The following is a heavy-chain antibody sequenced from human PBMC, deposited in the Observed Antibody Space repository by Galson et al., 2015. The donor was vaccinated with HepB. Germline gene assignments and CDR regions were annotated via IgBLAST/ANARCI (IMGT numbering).Heavy chain of an antibody. CDR1: GFTFSSYA. Sequence: SLRLSCAASGFTFSSYAMHWVRQAPGKGLEWVAVISDDGSNKYYADSVKGRFTISRDNSKNTLYLQMNSLRAEDTAVYYCARAKGVAGKRYYFDYWGQGTLVTVSS. D-gene: IGHD6-19*01. V-gene: IGHV3-30*04. J-gene: IGHJ4*02. CDR2: ISDDGSNK. CDR3: ARAKGVAGKRYYFDY.